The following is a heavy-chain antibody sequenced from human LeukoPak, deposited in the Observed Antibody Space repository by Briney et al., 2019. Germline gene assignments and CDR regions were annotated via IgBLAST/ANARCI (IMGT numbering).Heavy chain of an antibody. CDR1: GYTLTELS. Sequence: ASVKVSCKVSGYTLTELSMHWVRQAPGKGLEWMGGFDPEDGEAIYAQKFQGSVTMTEDTSTDTAYMELSSLRSEDTAVYYCATGYILWELPGYWGQGTLVTVSS. J-gene: IGHJ4*02. CDR3: ATGYILWELPGY. D-gene: IGHD1-26*01. CDR2: FDPEDGEA. V-gene: IGHV1-24*01.